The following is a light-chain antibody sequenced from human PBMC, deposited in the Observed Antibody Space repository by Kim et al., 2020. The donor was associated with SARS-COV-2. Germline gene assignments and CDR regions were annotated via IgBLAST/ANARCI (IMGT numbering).Light chain of an antibody. J-gene: IGKJ1*01. V-gene: IGKV3D-15*01. Sequence: SVSPGERLTLSCKASQSVTTNLAWYQQKPGQPPRYLIYGASTRATGIPARFSGSGSGTEFTLTITSLQSEDFAVYYCQQHNDGWTFGQGTKVDIK. CDR1: QSVTTN. CDR3: QQHNDGWT. CDR2: GAS.